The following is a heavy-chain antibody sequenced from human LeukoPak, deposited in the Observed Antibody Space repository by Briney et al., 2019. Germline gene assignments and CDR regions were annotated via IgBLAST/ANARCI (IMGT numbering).Heavy chain of an antibody. CDR3: ARLHSSGWPLDAFDI. V-gene: IGHV1-18*01. CDR1: GYTFTNYA. J-gene: IGHJ3*02. CDR2: ISASNGNT. D-gene: IGHD6-19*01. Sequence: ASVKVSCKASGYTFTNYAISWVPQAPGQGLEWMGWISASNGNTKYAQKYQGRVTMTTDTSTSTAYMELRGLTSDDTAVYYCARLHSSGWPLDAFDIWGQGTMVTVSS.